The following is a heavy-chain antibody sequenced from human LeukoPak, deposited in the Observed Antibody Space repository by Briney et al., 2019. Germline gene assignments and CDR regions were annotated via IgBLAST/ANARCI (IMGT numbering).Heavy chain of an antibody. CDR1: GFTFSSYW. J-gene: IGHJ6*03. V-gene: IGHV3-7*01. D-gene: IGHD7-27*01. CDR2: IKEDGSEK. Sequence: GGSLRLSCAASGFTFSSYWMSWVRQAPGKGLEWVANIKEDGSEKYYVDSVKGRFTISRDNAKKSLYLQMNSLRAEDTAVYYCASTQLGRYYYYMDVWGKGTPVTVSS. CDR3: ASTQLGRYYYYMDV.